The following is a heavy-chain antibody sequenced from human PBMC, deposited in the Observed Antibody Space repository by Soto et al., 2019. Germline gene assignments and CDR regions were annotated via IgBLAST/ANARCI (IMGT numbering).Heavy chain of an antibody. D-gene: IGHD2-15*01. Sequence: PGESLKISCKGSGYSFTSYWIGWVRQMPGKGLEWMGIIYPGDSDTRYSPSFQGQVTISADKSISTAYLQWSSLKASDTAMYYCARAQEGDMVYYYYGMDVWGQGTTVPVSS. CDR1: GYSFTSYW. CDR2: IYPGDSDT. V-gene: IGHV5-51*01. CDR3: ARAQEGDMVYYYYGMDV. J-gene: IGHJ6*02.